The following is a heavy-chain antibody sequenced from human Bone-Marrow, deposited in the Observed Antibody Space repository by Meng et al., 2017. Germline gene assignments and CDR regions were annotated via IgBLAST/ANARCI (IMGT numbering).Heavy chain of an antibody. CDR2: ISPVLGVA. CDR3: ASNDRPGYYCHN. J-gene: IGHJ4*02. CDR1: GGTLDNDG. V-gene: IGHV1-69*04. Sequence: VQLVQSGAEVKRPGSSVKVPCKVSGGTLDNDGFTWVRQAPGQGLEWVGRISPVLGVAYYAPRFQGRVTITADKFTNTIYMEFKTLRSDDTALYYCASNDRPGYYCHNWGQGTLVTVSS. D-gene: IGHD3-9*01.